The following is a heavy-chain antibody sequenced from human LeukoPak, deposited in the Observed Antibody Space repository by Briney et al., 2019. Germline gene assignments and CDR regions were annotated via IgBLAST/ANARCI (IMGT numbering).Heavy chain of an antibody. CDR3: ASARGDFWSGYHPWDY. J-gene: IGHJ4*02. CDR2: INHTGST. V-gene: IGHV4-34*01. D-gene: IGHD3-3*01. CDR1: GGSFSGYY. Sequence: PSETLSLTCAVYGGSFSGYYWSWIRQPPGKGLEWIGEINHTGSTNYNPSLKSRVTISIDRSKNQFSLKLSYVTAADTAVYYCASARGDFWSGYHPWDYWGQGTLVTVSS.